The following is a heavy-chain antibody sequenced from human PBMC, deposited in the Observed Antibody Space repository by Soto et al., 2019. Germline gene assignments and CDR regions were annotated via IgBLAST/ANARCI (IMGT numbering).Heavy chain of an antibody. D-gene: IGHD4-17*01. V-gene: IGHV4-39*01. CDR3: ATHVYADYRFDY. Sequence: QLQLQESGPGLVKPSETLSLTCTVSGGSISSSSYYWGWIRQPPGKGLEWIGSIYYSDYTYYNPSLKSRVTISVDTSKNQFSLKLSSVTAADTAVYYCATHVYADYRFDYWGQGTLVTVSS. CDR2: IYYSDYT. J-gene: IGHJ4*02. CDR1: GGSISSSSYY.